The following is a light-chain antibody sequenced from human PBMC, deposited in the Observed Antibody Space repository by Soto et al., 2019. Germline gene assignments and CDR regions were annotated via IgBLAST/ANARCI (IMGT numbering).Light chain of an antibody. V-gene: IGKV1-5*01. CDR3: QQYNSYSFT. Sequence: DIQMTQSPSSLSASVGDSVAITCRASQDISNFLNWYQQTPGKAPKLLIYDASSLESGVPSRFSGSGSGTEFTLTISSLQPDDFATYYCQQYNSYSFTFGPGTKVDIK. J-gene: IGKJ3*01. CDR2: DAS. CDR1: QDISNF.